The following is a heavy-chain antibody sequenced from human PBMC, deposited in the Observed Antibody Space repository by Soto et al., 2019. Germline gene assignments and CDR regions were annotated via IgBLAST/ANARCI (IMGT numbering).Heavy chain of an antibody. Sequence: TLSLTCAVSGGSINSINWLIVVVQPPGKVREWIGEIDHGGSTNYNTSIKRRVTISVAKSKSQFSLKLSSVTAAETAVYYSARPPSVGIGEVIDPHWGQGTLVAV. V-gene: IGHV4-4*02. D-gene: IGHD3-16*02. CDR3: ARPPSVGIGEVIDPH. CDR1: GGSINSINW. CDR2: IDHGGST. J-gene: IGHJ4*02.